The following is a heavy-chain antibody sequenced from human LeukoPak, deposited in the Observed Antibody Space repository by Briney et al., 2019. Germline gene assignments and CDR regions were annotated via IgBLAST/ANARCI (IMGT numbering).Heavy chain of an antibody. J-gene: IGHJ6*03. D-gene: IGHD2-15*01. Sequence: SVKVSCKASGGTFSSYAISWVRQAPGQGFEWMGGIIPIFGTANYAQKFQGRVTITADESTSTAYMELSSLRSEDTAVYYCARSLGYCSGGSCHYYYMDVWGKGTTVTISS. CDR1: GGTFSSYA. CDR3: ARSLGYCSGGSCHYYYMDV. V-gene: IGHV1-69*13. CDR2: IIPIFGTA.